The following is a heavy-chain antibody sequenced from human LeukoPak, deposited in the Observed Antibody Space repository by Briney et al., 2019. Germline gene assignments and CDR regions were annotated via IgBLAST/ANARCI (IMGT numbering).Heavy chain of an antibody. D-gene: IGHD1-26*01. Sequence: PGGSLRLSCASSGFTFSKYAMSWVCQAPGKGLEWVSGISGSGARTYYADSVKGRFTISRDNSNNTLYLQMNSLRAEDTAVYYCANSDTSGDWGQGTLVTVSS. J-gene: IGHJ4*02. CDR2: ISGSGART. CDR3: ANSDTSGD. V-gene: IGHV3-23*01. CDR1: GFTFSKYA.